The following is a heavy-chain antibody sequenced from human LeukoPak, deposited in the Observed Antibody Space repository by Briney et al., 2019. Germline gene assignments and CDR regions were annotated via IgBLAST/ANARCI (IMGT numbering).Heavy chain of an antibody. CDR3: AKGSGWYV. J-gene: IGHJ4*02. CDR1: GFTFSSSS. CDR2: ISGSGGST. D-gene: IGHD6-19*01. Sequence: PGGSLRLSCAASGFTFSSSSMGWVRQAPGKGLEWVSVISGSGGSTDYADSVKGRFTISRDNSKNTLYLQMNSLRAEDTAVYYCAKGSGWYVWGQGTLVTVPS. V-gene: IGHV3-23*01.